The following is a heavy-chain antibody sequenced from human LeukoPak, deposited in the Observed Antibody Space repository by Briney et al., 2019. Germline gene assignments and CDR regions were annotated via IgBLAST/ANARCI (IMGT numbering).Heavy chain of an antibody. J-gene: IGHJ3*02. CDR2: ISGDGGST. CDR1: GFTFDDYA. CDR3: AKDALGYCSGGSCPI. Sequence: PGGSLRLSCAVSGFTFDDYAMHWVRQAPGKGLEWASLISGDGGSTYYADSVKGRFTISRDNSKNSLYLQMNSLRTEDTALYYCAKDALGYCSGGSCPIWGQGTMVTVSS. D-gene: IGHD2-15*01. V-gene: IGHV3-43*02.